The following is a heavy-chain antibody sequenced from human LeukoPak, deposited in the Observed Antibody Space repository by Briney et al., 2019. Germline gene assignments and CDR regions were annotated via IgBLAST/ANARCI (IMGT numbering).Heavy chain of an antibody. CDR1: GFAFSSYW. D-gene: IGHD5-12*01. Sequence: GGSLRLSCAASGFAFSSYWMSWVRQAPGKGLEWVANIKEDGTEKNYVDSGKGRFTISRDNSKNTLYLQMNSLRAEDTAVYYCAREERVATTTIDYWGQGTMVTVSS. CDR3: AREERVATTTIDY. CDR2: IKEDGTEK. J-gene: IGHJ4*02. V-gene: IGHV3-7*01.